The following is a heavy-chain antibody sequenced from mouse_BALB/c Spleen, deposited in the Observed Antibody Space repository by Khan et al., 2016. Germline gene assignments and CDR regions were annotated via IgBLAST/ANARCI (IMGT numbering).Heavy chain of an antibody. CDR2: IDPYFGGS. CDR3: ARRRHSYAMDY. D-gene: IGHD3-2*01. CDR1: GYSFTGYN. J-gene: IGHJ4*01. V-gene: IGHV1S135*01. Sequence: VQLQQSGPELEKPGASVNISCKASGYSFTGYNMNWVKQSIGKNFEWIGNIDPYFGGSYYNQNFKGKATLSVDKSSNTAYMNLKSLTSEDSAVCSCARRRHSYAMDYWGQGTSVTVSS.